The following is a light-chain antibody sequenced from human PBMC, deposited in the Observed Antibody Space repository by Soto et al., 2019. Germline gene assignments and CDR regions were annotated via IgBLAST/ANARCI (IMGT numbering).Light chain of an antibody. J-gene: IGKJ5*01. CDR1: QDITNY. V-gene: IGKV1-33*01. Sequence: DIQMTQSPSSLSASVGDRVTIICQASQDITNYLNWYQQKPGKAPKLLIYDASNLETGVPSRVSGSGSGTHFSFTISSLQPEDIATYYCQQVDNVPFTFGQGTRLEMK. CDR2: DAS. CDR3: QQVDNVPFT.